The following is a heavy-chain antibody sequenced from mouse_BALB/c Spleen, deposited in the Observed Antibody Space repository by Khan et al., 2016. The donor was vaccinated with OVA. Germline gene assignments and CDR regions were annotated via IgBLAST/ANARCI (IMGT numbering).Heavy chain of an antibody. V-gene: IGHV1-7*01. J-gene: IGHJ3*01. CDR3: SNHGSSSAWLTY. CDR1: GYTFTSYW. Sequence: VQLQQSGAELAKPGASVKMSCKASGYTFTSYWMHWVKQRPGQGLEWIGYINPSTGYTEYNQRFKDKATLTADKSSSTAYMQLSSLTSVESAVYCFSNHGSSSAWLTYWGQGTLVTVSA. D-gene: IGHD1-1*01. CDR2: INPSTGYT.